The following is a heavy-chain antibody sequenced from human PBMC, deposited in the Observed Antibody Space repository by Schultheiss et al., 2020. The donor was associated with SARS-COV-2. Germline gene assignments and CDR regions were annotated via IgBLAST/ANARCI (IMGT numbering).Heavy chain of an antibody. CDR2: IIPIFGIA. CDR3: ARVGCSGGSCYRPGGYFDL. Sequence: SVKVSCKASGGTFSSYAISWVRQAPGQGHEWMGGIIPIFGIANYAQKFQGRVTITADESTSTAYMELSSLRSEDTAVYYCARVGCSGGSCYRPGGYFDLWGRGTLVTVSS. J-gene: IGHJ2*01. CDR1: GGTFSSYA. D-gene: IGHD2-15*01. V-gene: IGHV1-69*13.